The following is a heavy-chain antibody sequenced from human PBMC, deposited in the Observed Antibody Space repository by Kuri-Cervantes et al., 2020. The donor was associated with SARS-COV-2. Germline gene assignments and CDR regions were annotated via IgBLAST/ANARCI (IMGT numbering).Heavy chain of an antibody. J-gene: IGHJ4*02. Sequence: VKVSCKASGGTFSGYAISWVRQAPGQGLEWMGGIIPILGIANYAQKFQGRVTITADKSTSTAYMELSSLRSEDTAVYYCARDPQRYCSSTSCYTGFDYWGQGTLVTVSS. D-gene: IGHD2-2*02. V-gene: IGHV1-69*10. CDR2: IIPILGIA. CDR3: ARDPQRYCSSTSCYTGFDY. CDR1: GGTFSGYA.